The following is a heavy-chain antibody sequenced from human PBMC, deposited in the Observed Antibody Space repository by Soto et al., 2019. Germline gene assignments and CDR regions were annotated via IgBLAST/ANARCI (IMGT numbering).Heavy chain of an antibody. Sequence: GESLKISCKGSGYSFTSYCISWVRQMPGKGLEWMGRIDPIDSYTNYSPSFQGHVTISADKSISTAYLQWSSLKASDTAMYYCARRAHMSRRGEAFSYYYSGMDVWGQGTTVTVSS. CDR3: ARRAHMSRRGEAFSYYYSGMDV. V-gene: IGHV5-10-1*01. CDR2: IDPIDSYT. CDR1: GYSFTSYC. D-gene: IGHD2-21*01. J-gene: IGHJ6*02.